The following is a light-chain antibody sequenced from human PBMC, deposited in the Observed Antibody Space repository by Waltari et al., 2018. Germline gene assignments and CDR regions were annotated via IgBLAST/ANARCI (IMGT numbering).Light chain of an antibody. J-gene: IGKJ2*01. CDR2: HAS. CDR1: QSISSW. V-gene: IGKV1-5*01. Sequence: DTQMTQSPSTLSASVGDTVTITCRASQSISSWLAWYQQKPGKAPKLLIFHASSLESGVPSRFSGCGSGVEFTLTISSLQPDDFATYYCQQYDTYPIYTFGQGTKLEIK. CDR3: QQYDTYPIYT.